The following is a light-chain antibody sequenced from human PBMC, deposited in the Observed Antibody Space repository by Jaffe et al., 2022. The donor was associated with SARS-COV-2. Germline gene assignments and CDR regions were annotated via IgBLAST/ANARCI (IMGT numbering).Light chain of an antibody. V-gene: IGLV1-44*01. J-gene: IGLJ3*02. CDR1: TSNIGSQN. CDR3: AAWDDSLKAVL. CDR2: HSD. Sequence: QSVLTQPPSRSGTPGQRVIISCSGSTSNIGSQNVNWYQQLPGTAPKPLIYHSDQRQSGVPARFSGSKSGTSASLAIIGLQSEDEADYYCAAWDDSLKAVLFGGGTRLTVL.